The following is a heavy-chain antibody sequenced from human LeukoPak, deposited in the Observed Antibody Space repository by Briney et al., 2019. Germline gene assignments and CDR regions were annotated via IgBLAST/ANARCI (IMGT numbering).Heavy chain of an antibody. CDR3: ARGRSDYYLDS. Sequence: ASVKVSCKASGYTFTDYYMHWVRQAPGQGLEWMGWIYPNSGGTNYAQNFQGRVTMTRDTSISTAYMGLSRLRSDDTAVYFCARGRSDYYLDSWGQGTVVTVSS. CDR2: IYPNSGGT. V-gene: IGHV1-2*02. D-gene: IGHD3-10*01. CDR1: GYTFTDYY. J-gene: IGHJ4*02.